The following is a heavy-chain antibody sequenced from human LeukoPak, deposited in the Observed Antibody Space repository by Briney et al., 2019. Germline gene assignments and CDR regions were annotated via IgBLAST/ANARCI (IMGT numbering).Heavy chain of an antibody. D-gene: IGHD7-27*01. CDR1: GYTFTGYY. J-gene: IGHJ4*02. CDR3: ARGLLGGPIDY. CDR2: MNPNSGNT. V-gene: IGHV1-8*03. Sequence: ASVKVSCKASGYTFTGYYMQWVRQAPGQGLEWMGWMNPNSGNTGYAQKFQGRVTITRNTSISTAYMELSSLRSEDTAVYYCARGLLGGPIDYWGQGTLVTVSS.